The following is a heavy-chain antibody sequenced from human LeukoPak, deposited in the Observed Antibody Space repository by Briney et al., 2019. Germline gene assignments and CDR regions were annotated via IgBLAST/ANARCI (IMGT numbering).Heavy chain of an antibody. D-gene: IGHD6-13*01. V-gene: IGHV4-30-4*08. J-gene: IGHJ4*02. CDR3: ARVTGSSWYRGYFDY. CDR2: IYYSGST. CDR1: GGSISSGDYY. Sequence: TSETLSLTCTVSGGSISSGDYYWSWIRQPPGKGLEWIAYIYYSGSTYYNPCLKSRVTISVDTSKNQFSLKLSSVTAADTAVYYCARVTGSSWYRGYFDYWGQGTLVTVSS.